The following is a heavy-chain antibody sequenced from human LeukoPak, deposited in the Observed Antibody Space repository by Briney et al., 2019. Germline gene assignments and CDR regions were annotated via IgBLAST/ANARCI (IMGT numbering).Heavy chain of an antibody. CDR3: ARVGYYYDSSGYYGFVDY. Sequence: PGGSLRLSCAASGFTFSSYAMSWVRQAPGKGLEWVSAISGSGGSTYYADSVKGRFTISRDNAKNSLYLQMNSLRAEDTALYYCARVGYYYDSSGYYGFVDYWGQGTLVTVSS. V-gene: IGHV3-23*01. CDR2: ISGSGGST. J-gene: IGHJ4*02. CDR1: GFTFSSYA. D-gene: IGHD3-22*01.